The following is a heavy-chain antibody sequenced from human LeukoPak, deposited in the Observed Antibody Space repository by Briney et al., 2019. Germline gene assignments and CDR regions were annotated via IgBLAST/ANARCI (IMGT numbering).Heavy chain of an antibody. D-gene: IGHD3-10*01. Sequence: PGGSLRLSCAASGFTFSSYGMSWVRQAPGKGLEWVSAISGSGGSTYYADSVKGRFTISRDNSKNTLYLQMNSLRAEDTAVYYCAKDGYGSGSPSAFDIWGQGTMVTVSS. V-gene: IGHV3-23*01. CDR3: AKDGYGSGSPSAFDI. J-gene: IGHJ3*02. CDR1: GFTFSSYG. CDR2: ISGSGGST.